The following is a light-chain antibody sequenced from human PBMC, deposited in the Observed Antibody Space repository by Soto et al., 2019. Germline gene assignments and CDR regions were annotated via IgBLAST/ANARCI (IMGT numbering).Light chain of an antibody. CDR2: GNS. CDR3: QSFDSSLSGWV. Sequence: QAVVTQPPSVSGAPGQRVTISCTGSSSNIGAGYDVHWYQQLPGTAPKLLIYGNSNRPSGVPDRISGPKSGTSASLAISGLQAEDEADYYCQSFDSSLSGWVFGGGTKLT. J-gene: IGLJ2*01. V-gene: IGLV1-40*01. CDR1: SSNIGAGYD.